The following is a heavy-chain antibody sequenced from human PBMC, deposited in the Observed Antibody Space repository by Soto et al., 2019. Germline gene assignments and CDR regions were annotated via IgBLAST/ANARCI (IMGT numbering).Heavy chain of an antibody. Sequence: SETLSLTCTVSGGSIISSSYYWGWIRQPPGKGLEWIATIYYSGSTYYNPSLKSRVTISVDTSKNQFSLKLSSVTAADTAVYYCARPLYYYGSGSYPWFDPWGQGTLVTVS. D-gene: IGHD3-10*01. CDR3: ARPLYYYGSGSYPWFDP. V-gene: IGHV4-39*01. CDR2: IYYSGST. CDR1: GGSIISSSYY. J-gene: IGHJ5*02.